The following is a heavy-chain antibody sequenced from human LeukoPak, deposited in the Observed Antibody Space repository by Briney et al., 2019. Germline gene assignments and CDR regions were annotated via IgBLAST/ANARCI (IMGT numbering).Heavy chain of an antibody. CDR2: IYYSGST. CDR3: ASTERWLHWDY. Sequence: SETLSLTCSVFGGSIRNYFWSWIRQPPGKGLQWIGCIYYSGSTKYNPSLKSRVTISADTSKNQFSLKLSSVTAADTAVYYRASTERWLHWDYWGQGNLVTVSS. J-gene: IGHJ4*02. V-gene: IGHV4-59*08. CDR1: GGSIRNYF. D-gene: IGHD5-24*01.